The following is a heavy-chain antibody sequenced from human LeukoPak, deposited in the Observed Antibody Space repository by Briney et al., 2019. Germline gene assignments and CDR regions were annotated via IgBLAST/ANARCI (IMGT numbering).Heavy chain of an antibody. CDR2: VYATGNT. V-gene: IGHV4-61*02. CDR1: GASINRSTHY. J-gene: IGHJ4*02. D-gene: IGHD3-22*01. CDR3: ARDRSYYSDTGADY. Sequence: SETLSLTCTVSGASINRSTHYWSWVRQAAGTGLEWLGRVYATGNTNYNPSLWSRLSISIDTSRNQFSLRLSSVTAADTAIYYCARDRSYYSDTGADYWGQGIMVIVSS.